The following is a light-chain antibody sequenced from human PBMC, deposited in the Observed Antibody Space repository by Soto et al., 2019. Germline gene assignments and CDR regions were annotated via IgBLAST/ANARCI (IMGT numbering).Light chain of an antibody. V-gene: IGKV1-5*01. CDR3: QKYNSALT. J-gene: IGKJ5*01. Sequence: DIQMTQSPSTLSASVGDRVTITFRASQSISSWLAWYQQKPGKAPKLLIYDASSLESGVPSRFSGSGSGTEFTLTISSLQPEDVATYYCQKYNSALTFGQGTRLEIK. CDR2: DAS. CDR1: QSISSW.